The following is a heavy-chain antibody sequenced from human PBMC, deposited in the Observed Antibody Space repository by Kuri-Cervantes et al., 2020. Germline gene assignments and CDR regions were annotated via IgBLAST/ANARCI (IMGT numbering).Heavy chain of an antibody. J-gene: IGHJ5*02. CDR1: GYTFTSYG. D-gene: IGHD3-9*01. Sequence: ASVKVSCKASGYTFTSYGISWVRQAPGQGLEWMGWISAYNGNTNYAQKFQGRVTMTRDTSTSTVYMELSSLRSEDTAVYYCARVVLRYFDWWGGFDPWGQGTLVTVSS. V-gene: IGHV1-18*01. CDR3: ARVVLRYFDWWGGFDP. CDR2: ISAYNGNT.